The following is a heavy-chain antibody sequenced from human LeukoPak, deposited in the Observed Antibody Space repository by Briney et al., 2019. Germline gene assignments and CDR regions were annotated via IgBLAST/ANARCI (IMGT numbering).Heavy chain of an antibody. CDR3: AKGVVPAAIPFDY. D-gene: IGHD2-2*01. CDR1: GFTITSYG. CDR2: IRYDGSNK. Sequence: HPGGSLRLSCAASGFTITSYGMHWVRQAPGKGLEWVAFIRYDGSNKYYADSVKGRFTISRDNSKNTLYLLMNSLRAEDTAVYYCAKGVVPAAIPFDYWGQGTLVTVSS. V-gene: IGHV3-30*02. J-gene: IGHJ4*02.